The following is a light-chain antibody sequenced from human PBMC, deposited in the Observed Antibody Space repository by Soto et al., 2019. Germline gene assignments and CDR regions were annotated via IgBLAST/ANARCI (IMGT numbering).Light chain of an antibody. CDR1: SSNIGAGYD. CDR2: GNS. V-gene: IGLV1-40*01. CDR3: QSYDSSLSGWV. J-gene: IGLJ3*02. Sequence: QAVVTQPPSVSGAPGQRVTISCTGSSSNIGAGYDVHWYQQLPGTAPKLLIYGNSNRPSGVPDRFSDSKSGTSASLAITGLQAEDEADYYCQSYDSSLSGWVFGGGTKLTFL.